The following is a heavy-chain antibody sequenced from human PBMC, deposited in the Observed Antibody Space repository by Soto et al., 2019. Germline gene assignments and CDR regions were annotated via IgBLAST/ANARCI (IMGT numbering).Heavy chain of an antibody. CDR2: IWFNGDNI. CDR1: GFYFSAYG. Sequence: QVQLVESGGGVVQPGTSMRLSCAASGFYFSAYGMHWVRQAPGKGLEWVAVIWFNGDNIYYGDSVNGRFTISRDNSNKTLYLQMNSLRAEDTAVYYCARLGTAIGTIDYWGQGTLVTVSS. V-gene: IGHV3-33*01. D-gene: IGHD1-1*01. CDR3: ARLGTAIGTIDY. J-gene: IGHJ4*02.